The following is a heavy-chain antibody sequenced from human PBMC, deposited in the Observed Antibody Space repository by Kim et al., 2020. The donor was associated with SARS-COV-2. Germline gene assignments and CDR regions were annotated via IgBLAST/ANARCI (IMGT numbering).Heavy chain of an antibody. J-gene: IGHJ4*02. V-gene: IGHV3-9*01. Sequence: GGSLRLSCAASGFTFDDYAMHWVRQAPGKGLEWVSGISWNSGSIGYADSVKDRFTISRDNAKNSLYLQMNSLSAEDTALYYCAKDMSLGESLPSVDYWGQGTLVTVSS. D-gene: IGHD3-10*01. CDR2: ISWNSGSI. CDR1: GFTFDDYA. CDR3: AKDMSLGESLPSVDY.